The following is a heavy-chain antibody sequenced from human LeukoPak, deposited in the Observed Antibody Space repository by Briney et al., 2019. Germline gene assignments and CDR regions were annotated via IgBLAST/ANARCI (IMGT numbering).Heavy chain of an antibody. CDR1: GYTFTSYY. CDR2: INPSGGST. Sequence: ASVKVSCKASGYTFTSYYMHWVRQAPGQGLEWMGIINPSGGSTSYAQKFQGRVTMTRYTSISTAYIELSRLRSDDTAVYYCAREGPPGDTNPHFDYWGQGTLVTVSS. CDR3: AREGPPGDTNPHFDY. V-gene: IGHV1-46*01. J-gene: IGHJ4*02. D-gene: IGHD3-10*01.